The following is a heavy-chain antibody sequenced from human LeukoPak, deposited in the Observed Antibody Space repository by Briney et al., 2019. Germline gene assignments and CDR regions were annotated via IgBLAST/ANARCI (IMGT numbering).Heavy chain of an antibody. J-gene: IGHJ4*02. V-gene: IGHV4-31*11. CDR3: ARGGLATGGCDY. D-gene: IGHD1-26*01. CDR1: GGSFSSGNYY. Sequence: PSETLSLTCAVYGGSFSSGNYYWSWIRQHPGKGLEWIGYIYYSGSSYYNPSLKSRVTISVDTSENQFSLKLSSVTAADTAVYYCARGGLATGGCDYWGQGTLVIVSS. CDR2: IYYSGSS.